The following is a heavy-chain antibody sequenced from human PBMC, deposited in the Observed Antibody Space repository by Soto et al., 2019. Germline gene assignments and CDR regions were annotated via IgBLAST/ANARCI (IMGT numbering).Heavy chain of an antibody. Sequence: LSLTCSVSCASISSFNWNWVRQPAGKEPEWVGRLNIAGTINYHPSLKSRITMSMDTSKNQISLHLRSVTAADTAIYYCARDRGEYTSSWFWYFSHWGHGTLVTVSS. CDR2: LNIAGTI. J-gene: IGHJ2*01. CDR3: ARDRGEYTSSWFWYFSH. CDR1: CASISSFN. V-gene: IGHV4-4*07. D-gene: IGHD6-13*01.